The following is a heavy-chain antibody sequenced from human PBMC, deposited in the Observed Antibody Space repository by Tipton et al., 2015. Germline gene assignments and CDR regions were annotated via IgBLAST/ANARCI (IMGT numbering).Heavy chain of an antibody. J-gene: IGHJ3*02. CDR1: GASLTGYY. CDR3: ARLDREDAFDI. CDR2: ISSTGNI. V-gene: IGHV4-4*07. D-gene: IGHD3-16*02. Sequence: TLSLTCTVSGASLTGYYWGWIRQPAGKGLEWIGRISSTGNINHNPALKGRVSMSFDTSKNQFSLKLSSLTAADTAVYFCARLDREDAFDIWGQGKLVTVSS.